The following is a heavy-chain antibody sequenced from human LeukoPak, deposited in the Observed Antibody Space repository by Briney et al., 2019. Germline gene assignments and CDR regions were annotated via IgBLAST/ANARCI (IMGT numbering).Heavy chain of an antibody. CDR2: ISGSGGST. CDR3: AKTRLAGYYFDY. J-gene: IGHJ4*02. Sequence: GGTLRLSCAASGFTFSSYGMSWVRQAPGKGLEWVSAISGSGGSTYYADSVKGRFTISRDNSKNTLYLQMNSLRAEDTAAYYCAKTRLAGYYFDYWGQGTLVTVSS. D-gene: IGHD6-19*01. CDR1: GFTFSSYG. V-gene: IGHV3-23*01.